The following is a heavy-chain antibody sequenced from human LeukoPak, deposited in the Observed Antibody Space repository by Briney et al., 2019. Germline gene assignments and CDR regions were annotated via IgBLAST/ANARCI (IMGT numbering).Heavy chain of an antibody. D-gene: IGHD2-21*02. CDR2: INRFESYK. CDR3: VRDSSCDDDCSSDYFDY. J-gene: IGHJ4*02. CDR1: GFTFSYYC. Sequence: GGSLRLSCAASGFTFSYYCMNWLRQAPGKGLAWVSCINRFESYKSYADSVKGLFTISSDNAKNSLYLQMNSLSAEDTAVYSCVRDSSCDDDCSSDYFDYWGQGTLVTVSS. V-gene: IGHV3-21*06.